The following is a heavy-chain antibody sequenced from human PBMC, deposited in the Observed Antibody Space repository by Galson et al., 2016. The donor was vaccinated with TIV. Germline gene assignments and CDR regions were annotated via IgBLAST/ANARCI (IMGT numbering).Heavy chain of an antibody. CDR2: INPDGSRT. J-gene: IGHJ4*02. D-gene: IGHD2-8*01. CDR1: GFTFSDYW. V-gene: IGHV3-74*01. Sequence: SLRLSCAASGFTFSDYWVHWVRQAPGKGLVWVPRINPDGSRTNYADSVKGRVTISRDSAKNTLYLQLNNLRVEDTAVYFCARGASQYCPTGGCAHFDNWGQGTLVTVSS. CDR3: ARGASQYCPTGGCAHFDN.